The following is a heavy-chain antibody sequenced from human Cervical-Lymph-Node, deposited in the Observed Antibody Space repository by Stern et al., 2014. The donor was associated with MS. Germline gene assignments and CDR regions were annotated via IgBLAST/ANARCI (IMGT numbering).Heavy chain of an antibody. V-gene: IGHV3-30-3*01. CDR2: ISYDGSNK. Sequence: DQLVESGGGVVQPGRSLRLSCAASGFTFSSYAMHWVRQAPGKGLEWVAVISYDGSNKYYADSVNGRFTISRDTSKNTMYLQMNSLRAEDTAVYYCASGRGYSSSWYGGGCYYYGMDVWGQGTTVTVSS. CDR1: GFTFSSYA. D-gene: IGHD6-13*01. CDR3: ASGRGYSSSWYGGGCYYYGMDV. J-gene: IGHJ6*02.